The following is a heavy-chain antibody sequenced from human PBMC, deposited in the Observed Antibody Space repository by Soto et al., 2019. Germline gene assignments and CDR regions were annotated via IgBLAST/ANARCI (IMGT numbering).Heavy chain of an antibody. J-gene: IGHJ4*02. CDR2: IYYSGST. D-gene: IGHD5-12*01. V-gene: IGHV4-31*03. CDR1: GGSISSGGYY. CDR3: ARVGRSHSGSAFDFDY. Sequence: QVQLQESGPGLVKPSQTLSLTCTVSGGSISSGGYYWSWIRQHPGKGLEWIGYIYYSGSTYYNPSLMSRVTQAVDTSKNPLSLKLSSVTAADTAVYYCARVGRSHSGSAFDFDYWGQGTLVTVAS.